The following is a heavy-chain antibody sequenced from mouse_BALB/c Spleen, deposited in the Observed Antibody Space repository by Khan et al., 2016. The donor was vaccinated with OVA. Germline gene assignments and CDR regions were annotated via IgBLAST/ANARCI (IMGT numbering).Heavy chain of an antibody. CDR1: GYSFTLYY. D-gene: IGHD2-14*01. J-gene: IGHJ3*01. CDR3: ARWYDFFAS. V-gene: IGHV1-26*01. CDR2: VNPNTDNI. Sequence: VQLKQSGPDLVKPGASVKISCKASGYSFTLYYMSWVKQSHGKSLEWIGRVNPNTDNINYTQEFKGKAILTVDKSSNTAYMELRSLTSEDSAVYFCARWYDFFASWGQGTLVTVSA.